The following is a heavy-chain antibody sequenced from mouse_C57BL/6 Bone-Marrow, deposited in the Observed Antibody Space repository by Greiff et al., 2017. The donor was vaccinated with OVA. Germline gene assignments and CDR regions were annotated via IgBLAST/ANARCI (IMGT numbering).Heavy chain of an antibody. CDR1: GFTFSDFY. Sequence: EVKLVESGGGLVQPGGSLKLSCAASGFTFSDFYMYWIRQTPEKRLEWVAYISNGGGSTYYPDTVKGRFTISRDNAKNTLYLQMSRLKSEDTAMYYCARRYARDYWGQGTSVTVSS. CDR2: ISNGGGST. V-gene: IGHV5-12*01. J-gene: IGHJ4*01. CDR3: ARRYARDY.